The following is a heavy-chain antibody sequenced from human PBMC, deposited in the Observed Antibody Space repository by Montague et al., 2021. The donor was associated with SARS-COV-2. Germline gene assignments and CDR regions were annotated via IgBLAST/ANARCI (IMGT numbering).Heavy chain of an antibody. J-gene: IGHJ3*02. V-gene: IGHV3-30*04. CDR3: ARGRGGSYRTAFDI. CDR2: ISNDGSNK. D-gene: IGHD1-26*01. CDR1: GFTFSSYA. Sequence: SLRLSCAASGFTFSSYAMHWVRQAPGKGLEWVAVISNDGSNKYYADSVKGRFTISRDNSKNTLYLQMNSLRAEDTAVYYCARGRGGSYRTAFDIWGQGTMVTVSS.